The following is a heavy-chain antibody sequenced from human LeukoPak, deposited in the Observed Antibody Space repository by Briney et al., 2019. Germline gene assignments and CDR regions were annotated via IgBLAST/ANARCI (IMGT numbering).Heavy chain of an antibody. CDR3: AKLNGYNHDY. V-gene: IGHV3-33*06. CDR2: IWYDGSNK. J-gene: IGHJ4*02. D-gene: IGHD5-12*01. Sequence: SGGSLRLSCAASGFTFSSCGMHWVRQAPGKGLEWVAVIWYDGSNKYYADSVKGRFTISRDNSKNTLYLQMNSLRAEDTAVYYCAKLNGYNHDYWGQGTLVTVSS. CDR1: GFTFSSCG.